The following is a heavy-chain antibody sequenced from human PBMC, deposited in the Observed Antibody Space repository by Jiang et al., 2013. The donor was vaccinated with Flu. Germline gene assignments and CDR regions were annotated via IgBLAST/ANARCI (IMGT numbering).Heavy chain of an antibody. D-gene: IGHD2-15*01. CDR1: GDSLSSGHW. Sequence: PGLVKPSGTLTLTCAVSGDSLSSGHWWSWVRQPPGKGLEWIGEIYHIGSTNYNPSLKSRVTISVDKSKNQFSLRLSSVTAADTAVYYCARDKGLPIYGMDVWGQGTTVSVSS. J-gene: IGHJ6*02. CDR3: ARDKGLPIYGMDV. CDR2: IYHIGST. V-gene: IGHV4-4*02.